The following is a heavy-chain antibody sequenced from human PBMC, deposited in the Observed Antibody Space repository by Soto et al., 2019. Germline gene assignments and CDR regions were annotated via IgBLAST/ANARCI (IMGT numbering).Heavy chain of an antibody. V-gene: IGHV1-46*01. CDR2: INPNGGST. D-gene: IGHD6-19*01. CDR1: GYTFINYH. J-gene: IGHJ4*02. Sequence: QVQVVQSGAEVKKPWASVKVSCKTSGYTFINYHVHWVRQAPGQGLEWMGAINPNGGSTTYAQHLQGRITMTSDASTSTVYMDLSSLRSDDTAVYYCALPKNTLGWYNFWGQGSLVTVS. CDR3: ALPKNTLGWYNF.